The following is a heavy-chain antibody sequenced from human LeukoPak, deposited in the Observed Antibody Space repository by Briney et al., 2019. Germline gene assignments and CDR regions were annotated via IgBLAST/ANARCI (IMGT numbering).Heavy chain of an antibody. J-gene: IGHJ4*02. CDR2: MNPHSGVT. Sequence: ASVKVSCKASGYTFKDYFIHWLRQAPGEGLEWMGWMNPHSGVTGPTRILQGRVTLTRDTSTSTAYMELSGLTLGDTAFYFCARDLGITSRWGFDSWGQGTLVTVSS. CDR3: ARDLGITSRWGFDS. D-gene: IGHD3-16*01. V-gene: IGHV1-2*02. CDR1: GYTFKDYF.